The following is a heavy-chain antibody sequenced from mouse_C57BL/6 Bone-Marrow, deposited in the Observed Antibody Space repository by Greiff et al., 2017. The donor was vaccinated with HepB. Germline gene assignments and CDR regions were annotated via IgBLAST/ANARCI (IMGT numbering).Heavy chain of an antibody. V-gene: IGHV5-6*02. CDR2: INTGGTYT. Sequence: DVMLLESGGDLVKPGGSLKLSCVASGFTFSTSGMSWVRQTPDKRLEWVATINTGGTYTYYLDSVKGRVTISKDTARSTLFLQMSSLKSEDTGIYYCARDGFDYYFDFWGRGTTLTVSS. J-gene: IGHJ2*01. CDR1: GFTFSTSG. CDR3: ARDGFDYYFDF. D-gene: IGHD2-3*01.